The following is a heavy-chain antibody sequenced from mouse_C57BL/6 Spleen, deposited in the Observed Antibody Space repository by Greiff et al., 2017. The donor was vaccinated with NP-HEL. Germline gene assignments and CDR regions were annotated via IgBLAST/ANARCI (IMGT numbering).Heavy chain of an antibody. Sequence: DVQLVESEGGLVQPGSSMKLSCTASGFTFSDYYMAWVRQVPEKGLEWVANINYDGSSTYYLDSLKSRFIISRDNAKNILYLQMSSLKSEDTATYYCARGGLAGPFDYWGQGTTLTVSS. CDR1: GFTFSDYY. CDR2: INYDGSST. J-gene: IGHJ2*01. D-gene: IGHD3-3*01. V-gene: IGHV5-16*01. CDR3: ARGGLAGPFDY.